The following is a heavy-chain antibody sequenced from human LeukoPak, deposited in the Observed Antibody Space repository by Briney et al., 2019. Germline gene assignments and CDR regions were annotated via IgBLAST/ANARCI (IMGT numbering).Heavy chain of an antibody. J-gene: IGHJ4*02. V-gene: IGHV4-59*01. CDR3: ARGVPYGPSYEFFDY. CDR1: GGSITNYY. Sequence: SETLSLTCTVSGGSITNYYWSWIRQPPGKGLECIGYIYYSGSTNYNPSHKSRVTISLHTSKNQFSLKLNSVTAADTAVYYCARGVPYGPSYEFFDYWGQGTLVTVSS. D-gene: IGHD3-10*01. CDR2: IYYSGST.